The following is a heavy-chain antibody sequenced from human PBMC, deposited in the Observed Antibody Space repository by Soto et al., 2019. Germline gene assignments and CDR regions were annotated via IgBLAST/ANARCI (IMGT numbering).Heavy chain of an antibody. CDR3: AREDIVVVPASRFDP. V-gene: IGHV3-21*01. Sequence: GGSLRLSCAASGFTFSSYSMNWVRQAPGKGLEWVSSISSSSSYIYYADSVKGRFTISTDNAKNSLYLQMNSLRAEDTAVYYCAREDIVVVPASRFDPWGQGTLVTVSS. J-gene: IGHJ5*02. CDR2: ISSSSSYI. CDR1: GFTFSSYS. D-gene: IGHD2-2*01.